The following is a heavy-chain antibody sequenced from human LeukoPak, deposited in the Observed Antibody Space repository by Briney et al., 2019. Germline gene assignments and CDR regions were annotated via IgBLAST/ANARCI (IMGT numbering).Heavy chain of an antibody. CDR3: ARRGGSGRAFDY. Sequence: PSETLSLTCSVFGASISGGTYYWGWVRQPPGEVPVWIGSIYYTGSTYDNPSLKSRVTISVDTSKNQFSLKLSSVTAADTAVYYCARRGGSGRAFDYWGQGTLVTVSS. CDR1: GASISGGTYY. D-gene: IGHD1-26*01. CDR2: IYYTGST. J-gene: IGHJ4*02. V-gene: IGHV4-39*01.